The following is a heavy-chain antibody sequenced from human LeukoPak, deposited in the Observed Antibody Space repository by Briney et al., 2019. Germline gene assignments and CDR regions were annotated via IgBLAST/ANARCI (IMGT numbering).Heavy chain of an antibody. D-gene: IGHD3-10*01. V-gene: IGHV1-2*02. CDR2: INTNSGGT. J-gene: IGHJ5*02. Sequence: ASVKVSCKASGYTFTGYYMHWVRQAPGQGLEWMGWINTNSGGTNYAQKFQGRVTMTRDTSISTAYMELSRLRSDDTAVYYCARFAMVRGVAHNWFDPWGQGTLVTVSS. CDR1: GYTFTGYY. CDR3: ARFAMVRGVAHNWFDP.